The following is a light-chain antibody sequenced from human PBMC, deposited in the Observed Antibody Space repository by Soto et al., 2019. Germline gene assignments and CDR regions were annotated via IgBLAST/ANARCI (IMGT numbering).Light chain of an antibody. CDR2: KAS. CDR3: QHYNSYSYT. J-gene: IGKJ2*01. CDR1: QSISSW. Sequence: DIQMTQFPSTLSASVGDRVTITCRASQSISSWLAWYQQKPGKAPKVLIYKASSLEGGVPSRFSGSGSGTEFTLTISSLQPDDFATYYCQHYNSYSYTFGQGTKLEIK. V-gene: IGKV1-5*03.